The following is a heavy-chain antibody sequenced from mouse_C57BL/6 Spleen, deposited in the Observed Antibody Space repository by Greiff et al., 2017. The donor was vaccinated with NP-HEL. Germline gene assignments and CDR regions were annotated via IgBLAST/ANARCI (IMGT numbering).Heavy chain of an antibody. Sequence: QVQLQQSGAELVRPGTSVKMSCKASGYTFTNYWIGWAKQRPGHGLEWIGDIYPGGGYTNYNEKFKGKATLTADKSSSTAYMQFSSLTSEDSAIYSCAGGYGSVYGGAMEYWGQGTSVTVSS. J-gene: IGHJ4*01. D-gene: IGHD1-1*01. CDR2: IYPGGGYT. CDR3: AGGYGSVYGGAMEY. V-gene: IGHV1-63*01. CDR1: GYTFTNYW.